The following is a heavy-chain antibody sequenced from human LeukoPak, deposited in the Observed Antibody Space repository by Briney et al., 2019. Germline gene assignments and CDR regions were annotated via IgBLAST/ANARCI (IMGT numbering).Heavy chain of an antibody. CDR2: IIPILGIA. V-gene: IGHV1-69*02. D-gene: IGHD2-2*01. CDR1: GGTFSSYT. CDR3: ARSYCSSTSCYSDY. J-gene: IGHJ4*02. Sequence: SVKVSCKASGGTFSSYTISWVQQAPGQGLEWMGRIIPILGIANYAQKFQGRVTITADKSTSTAYMELSSLRSEDTAVYYCARSYCSSTSCYSDYWGQGTLVTVSS.